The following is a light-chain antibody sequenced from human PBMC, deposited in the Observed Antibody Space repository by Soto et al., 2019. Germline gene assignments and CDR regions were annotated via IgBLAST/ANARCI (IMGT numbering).Light chain of an antibody. CDR3: SSYTSSSTLV. J-gene: IGLJ2*01. V-gene: IGLV2-14*01. CDR2: EVS. Sequence: QSALTQPASVSGSPGQSITISCTGTSSDVGGYSYVSWYQQHPGKAPKLMIYEVSNRPSGVSNRFSGSKSGNTASLTISCLQAEDEADYYCSSYTSSSTLVFGGGTKLTVL. CDR1: SSDVGGYSY.